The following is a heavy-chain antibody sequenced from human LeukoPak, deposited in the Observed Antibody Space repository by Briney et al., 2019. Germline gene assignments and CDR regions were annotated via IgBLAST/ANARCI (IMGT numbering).Heavy chain of an antibody. CDR1: GGSISSYY. J-gene: IGHJ5*02. V-gene: IGHV4-59*01. D-gene: IGHD2-21*01. CDR3: ARSSAIGWQGPKLNWFDP. CDR2: IYYSGST. Sequence: PSETLSLTCTVSGGSISSYYWSWIRQPPGKGLEWIGYIYYSGSTNYNPSLKSRVTISVDTSKNQFSLKLSSVTAADTAVYYCARSSAIGWQGPKLNWFDPWGQGTLVTVSS.